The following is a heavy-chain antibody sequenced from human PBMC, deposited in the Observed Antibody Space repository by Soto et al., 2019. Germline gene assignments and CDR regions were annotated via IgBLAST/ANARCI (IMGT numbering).Heavy chain of an antibody. J-gene: IGHJ4*02. Sequence: SETLSLTCAVYGGSFSDYYWSWIRQPPGKGLEWIGEINHSGSTNYNPSLKSRVTISADTSKNQFSLKLSSVTAADTAVYYCARDLAVAGTRCFDYWGQGTLVTVSS. D-gene: IGHD6-19*01. CDR2: INHSGST. CDR1: GGSFSDYY. CDR3: ARDLAVAGTRCFDY. V-gene: IGHV4-34*01.